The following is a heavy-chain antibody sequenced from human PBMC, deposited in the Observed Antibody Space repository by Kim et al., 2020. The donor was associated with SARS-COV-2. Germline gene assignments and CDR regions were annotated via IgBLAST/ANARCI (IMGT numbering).Heavy chain of an antibody. V-gene: IGHV4-39*07. D-gene: IGHD3-10*01. Sequence: SETLSLTCTVSGGSISSSSYYWGWIRQPPGKGLEWIGSIYYSGSTYYNPSLKSRVTISVDTSKNQFSLKLSSVTAADTAVYYCARDSAPGSSLGRYGMDVWGQGTPVTVSS. CDR1: GGSISSSSYY. CDR3: ARDSAPGSSLGRYGMDV. J-gene: IGHJ6*02. CDR2: IYYSGST.